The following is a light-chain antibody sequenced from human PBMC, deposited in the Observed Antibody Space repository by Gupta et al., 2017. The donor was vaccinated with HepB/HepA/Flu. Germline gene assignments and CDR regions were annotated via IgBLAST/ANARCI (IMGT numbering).Light chain of an antibody. CDR1: QDISNY. V-gene: IGKV1-33*01. CDR3: QQYDNLPRT. Sequence: DIQMTPSPSSLSASVGDRVTITCQASQDISNYLNWYQQKPGKAPKLLIYDASNLETGVPSRFSGSGSGTDFTFTISSLKTEDIATYYCQQYDNLPRTFGGGTKVEIK. J-gene: IGKJ4*01. CDR2: DAS.